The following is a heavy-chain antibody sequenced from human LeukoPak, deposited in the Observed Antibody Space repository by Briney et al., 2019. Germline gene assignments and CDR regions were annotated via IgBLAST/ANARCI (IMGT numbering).Heavy chain of an antibody. Sequence: SETLSLTCTVSGGSISSYYWSWIRQPPGKGPEWIGYIYYSGSTNYNPSLKSRVTISVDTSKNQFSLKLSSVTAADTAVYYCARVTYYYDSSGFRYYGMDVWGQGATVTVSS. CDR1: GGSISSYY. CDR3: ARVTYYYDSSGFRYYGMDV. V-gene: IGHV4-59*01. CDR2: IYYSGST. D-gene: IGHD3-22*01. J-gene: IGHJ6*02.